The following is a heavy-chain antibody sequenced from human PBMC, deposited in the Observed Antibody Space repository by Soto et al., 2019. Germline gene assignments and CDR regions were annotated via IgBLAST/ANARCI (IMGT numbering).Heavy chain of an antibody. V-gene: IGHV4-34*01. J-gene: IGHJ6*03. CDR1: GGSFSGYY. D-gene: IGHD2-2*01. CDR2: INHSGST. Sequence: PSETLSLTCAVYGGSFSGYYWSWIRQPPGKGLEWIGEINHSGSTNYNPSLKSRVTISVDTTKNQFSLKLSSVTAADTAVYYCARGNPLLRGYCSSTSCPLYYYYYMDVWGKGTTVTVSS. CDR3: ARGNPLLRGYCSSTSCPLYYYYYMDV.